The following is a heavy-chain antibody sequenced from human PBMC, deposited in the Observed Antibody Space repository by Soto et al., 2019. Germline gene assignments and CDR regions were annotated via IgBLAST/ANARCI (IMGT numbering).Heavy chain of an antibody. CDR2: ISGSGGRS. Sequence: EVQLLDSGGGLVQPGGSLRLSCAASGFTFSNYAMTCVRQGPGKGLEWVSGISGSGGRSYYADSVKGRFTISRDNSKRTLYLQMNSLRAEDTAVYYCAKAYFVWSSAHTYYFDYWGQGTLVTVSS. CDR3: AKAYFVWSSAHTYYFDY. CDR1: GFTFSNYA. D-gene: IGHD3-16*01. J-gene: IGHJ4*02. V-gene: IGHV3-23*01.